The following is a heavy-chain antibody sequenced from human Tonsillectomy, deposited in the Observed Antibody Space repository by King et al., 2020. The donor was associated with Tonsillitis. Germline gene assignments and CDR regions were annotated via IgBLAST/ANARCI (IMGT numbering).Heavy chain of an antibody. J-gene: IGHJ6*02. D-gene: IGHD1-14*01. CDR3: AGEPERRGYYYGMDV. CDR1: GFTFSNYA. CDR2: ISYDGSIK. V-gene: IGHV3-30*04. Sequence: VQLVESGGGVVQPGRSLRLSCAASGFTFSNYAIHWVRQTPGKGLEWVAIISYDGSIKYYADSVTGRFTISRDNSKDTLYLQMSSLRAEDTAVYYCAGEPERRGYYYGMDVWGQGTTVTVSS.